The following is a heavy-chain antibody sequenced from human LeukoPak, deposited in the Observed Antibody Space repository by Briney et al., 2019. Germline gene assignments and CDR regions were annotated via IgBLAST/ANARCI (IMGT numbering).Heavy chain of an antibody. Sequence: ASVRVSCKASGYTFTSYGISWVRQAPGQGLEWMGWISAYNGNTNYAQKLQGRGTMTTATSTSTDYMELRSLRADDTAVYYCARSLEEIAARRMVPSDYWGQGTLVTVSS. J-gene: IGHJ4*02. CDR3: ARSLEEIAARRMVPSDY. CDR1: GYTFTSYG. V-gene: IGHV1-18*01. D-gene: IGHD6-6*01. CDR2: ISAYNGNT.